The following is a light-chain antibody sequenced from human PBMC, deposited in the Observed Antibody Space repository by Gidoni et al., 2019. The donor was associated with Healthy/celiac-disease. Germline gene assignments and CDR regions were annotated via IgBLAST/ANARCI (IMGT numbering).Light chain of an antibody. V-gene: IGKV4-1*01. J-gene: IGKJ1*01. Sequence: DIVLTQSPDSLAVTLGERATINCKSSQSVLYSSNNKNYLAWYQQNPGQPPKLLIYCASTRESGVPDRFSGSGSGTDFTLTISSLQAEDVAVYYCQQYCSTPPTFGQGTKVEIK. CDR1: QSVLYSSNNKNY. CDR2: CAS. CDR3: QQYCSTPPT.